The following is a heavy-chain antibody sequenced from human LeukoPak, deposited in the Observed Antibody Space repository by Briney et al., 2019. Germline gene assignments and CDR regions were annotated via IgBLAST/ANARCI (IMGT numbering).Heavy chain of an antibody. J-gene: IGHJ4*02. V-gene: IGHV3-23*01. CDR1: GFTFSSYA. CDR3: AKREDIVVVPAAILLSPIDY. Sequence: GGSLRLSCAASGFTFSSYAMSWVRQAPGKGLEWVSAISGSGGSTCYADSVKGRFTISRDNSKNTLYLQMNSLRAEDTAVYYCAKREDIVVVPAAILLSPIDYWGQGTLVTVSS. D-gene: IGHD2-2*01. CDR2: ISGSGGST.